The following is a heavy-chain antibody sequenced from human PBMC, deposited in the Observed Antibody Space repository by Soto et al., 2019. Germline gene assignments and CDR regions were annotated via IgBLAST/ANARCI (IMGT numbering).Heavy chain of an antibody. J-gene: IGHJ5*02. CDR2: IYYSGST. CDR1: GGSISSYY. D-gene: IGHD2-2*01. Sequence: SETLSLTCTVSGGSISSYYWSWIRQPPGKGLEWIGYIYYSGSTNYNPSLKSRVTISVDTSKNQFSLKLSSVTAADTAVYYCARVPAAVNWFDPWGQGTLVTVSS. CDR3: ARVPAAVNWFDP. V-gene: IGHV4-59*01.